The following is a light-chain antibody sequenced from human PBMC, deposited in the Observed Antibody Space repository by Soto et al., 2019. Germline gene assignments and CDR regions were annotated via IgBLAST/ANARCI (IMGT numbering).Light chain of an antibody. CDR2: EVS. CDR1: SSDVGGYNY. CDR3: SSYTSSSTRV. J-gene: IGLJ3*02. Sequence: QSALTQPASVSGSPGQSITISCTGTSSDVGGYNYVSWYQQHPGKAPKLMIYEVSNRTSGVSNRFSGSKSGNTASLTISGLLAEDEADYYCSSYTSSSTRVFGGGTKLTVL. V-gene: IGLV2-14*01.